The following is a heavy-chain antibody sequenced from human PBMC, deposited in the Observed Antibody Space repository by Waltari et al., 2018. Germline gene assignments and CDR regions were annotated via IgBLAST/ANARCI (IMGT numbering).Heavy chain of an antibody. Sequence: EVQLVESGGGLVKPGGSLRLSCAASGFTFSTYSMNWVRQAPGKGLEGVSSISDSSSYIYYADSVKGRFTISRDNAKNSLYLQMNNLRAEDTAVYYCARDLNVISMVQDLDYWGQGTLVTVSS. CDR3: ARDLNVISMVQDLDY. CDR1: GFTFSTYS. D-gene: IGHD3-10*01. CDR2: ISDSSSYI. J-gene: IGHJ4*02. V-gene: IGHV3-21*06.